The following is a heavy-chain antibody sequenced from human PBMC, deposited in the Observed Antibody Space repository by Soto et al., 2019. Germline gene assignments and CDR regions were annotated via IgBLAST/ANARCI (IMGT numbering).Heavy chain of an antibody. CDR3: ARGSGYDYTLPFAY. CDR1: GGTFSSYT. D-gene: IGHD5-12*01. CDR2: IIPILGIA. Sequence: QVQLVQSGAEVKKPGSSVKVSCKASGGTFSSYTISWVRQAPGQGLEWMGRIIPILGIANYAQKFQGRVTITADKSTSTAYMELSSLRSEDTAVYYCARGSGYDYTLPFAYWGQGTLVTVSS. V-gene: IGHV1-69*02. J-gene: IGHJ4*02.